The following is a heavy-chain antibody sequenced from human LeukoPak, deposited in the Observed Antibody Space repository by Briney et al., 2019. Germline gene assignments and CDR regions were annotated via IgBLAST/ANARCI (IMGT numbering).Heavy chain of an antibody. CDR3: ARGRSGDYGGNSGAFDI. D-gene: IGHD4-23*01. CDR1: EFTFSDYY. V-gene: IGHV3-11*04. J-gene: IGHJ3*02. Sequence: GGSLRLSCAASEFTFSDYYMSWIRQAPGKGLEWISYISSSGTTIYFADSVKGRFTISRDNAKSSLYLQMNSLRAEDTAVYYCARGRSGDYGGNSGAFDIWGQRTMVTVSS. CDR2: ISSSGTTI.